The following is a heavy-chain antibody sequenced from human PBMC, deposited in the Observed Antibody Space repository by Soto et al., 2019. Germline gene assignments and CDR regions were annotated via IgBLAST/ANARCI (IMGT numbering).Heavy chain of an antibody. Sequence: ASMKVSCKASGYIFTSYGISWVRQAPGEGLEWMGLISGHSGKTIYAEKVQGRVTMTTETSTSTAYMDLRSLRSYDTAVYYCARRGYDPSGYFFDXWGQGTLVTVSX. J-gene: IGHJ4*02. CDR2: ISGHSGKT. CDR3: ARRGYDPSGYFFDX. CDR1: GYIFTSYG. V-gene: IGHV1-18*01. D-gene: IGHD3-22*01.